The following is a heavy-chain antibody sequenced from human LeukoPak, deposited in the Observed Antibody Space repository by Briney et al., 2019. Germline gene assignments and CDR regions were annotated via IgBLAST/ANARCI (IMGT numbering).Heavy chain of an antibody. CDR2: INHNGNVN. CDR3: ARGGGLDV. CDR1: GFPFSSYS. Sequence: GGSLRLSCAASGFPFSSYSMTWVRQAPGKGLEWVASINHNGNVNYYVDSVKGRFTISRDDARNSLYLQMSNLRAEDTAVYFCARGGGLDVWGQGATVTVSS. D-gene: IGHD3-16*01. J-gene: IGHJ6*02. V-gene: IGHV3-7*03.